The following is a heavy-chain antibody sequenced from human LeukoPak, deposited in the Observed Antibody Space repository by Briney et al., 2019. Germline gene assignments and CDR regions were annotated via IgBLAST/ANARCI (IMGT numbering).Heavy chain of an antibody. CDR1: GLIFSNYG. CDR3: AKDVLRFLEWLLSLGMDV. J-gene: IGHJ6*02. V-gene: IGHV3-30*18. D-gene: IGHD3-3*01. CDR2: ISYDGSNK. Sequence: GGSLRLSCAASGLIFSNYGMHWVRQAPGKGLEWVAVISYDGSNKYYADSVKGRFTISRDNSKNTLYLQMNSLRAEDTAVYYCAKDVLRFLEWLLSLGMDVWGQGTTVTVSS.